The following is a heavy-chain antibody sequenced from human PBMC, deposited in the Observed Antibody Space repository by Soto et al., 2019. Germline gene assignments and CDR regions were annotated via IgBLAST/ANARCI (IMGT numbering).Heavy chain of an antibody. J-gene: IGHJ4*02. Sequence: QVQLVQSGGELKKPGASLKVSCKSSGYTFTNYAISCVRQAPGRGLEWMGWVNTYNGNPNYAQIFQGRVTMTTDTSTGTAYMELRSLKSDESAIYYCARDSQYSTSWQRFDSWGQGTLVTVSS. CDR3: ARDSQYSTSWQRFDS. D-gene: IGHD6-13*01. CDR1: GYTFTNYA. V-gene: IGHV1-18*01. CDR2: VNTYNGNP.